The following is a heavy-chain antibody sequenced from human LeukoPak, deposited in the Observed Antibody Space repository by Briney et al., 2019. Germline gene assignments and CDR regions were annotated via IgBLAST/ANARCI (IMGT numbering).Heavy chain of an antibody. CDR2: INPSGGST. J-gene: IGHJ4*02. Sequence: AASVKVSCKASGYTFTSYYMHWVRQAPGQGLEWMGIINPSGGSTSYAQKFQGRVTMTRDTSTSTAYMELSSLRSEDTAVYYCARVFPWSGYYPDSYFDYWGQGTLVTVSS. CDR1: GYTFTSYY. CDR3: ARVFPWSGYYPDSYFDY. D-gene: IGHD3-3*01. V-gene: IGHV1-46*01.